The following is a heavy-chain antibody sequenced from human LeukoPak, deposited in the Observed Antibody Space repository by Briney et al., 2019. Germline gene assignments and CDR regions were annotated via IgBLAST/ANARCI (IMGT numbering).Heavy chain of an antibody. CDR1: GFTFSSYA. CDR2: ISYDGSNK. CDR3: ARDYGADAFDI. V-gene: IGHV3-30-3*01. J-gene: IGHJ3*02. Sequence: GGSLRLSCAAPGFTFSSYAMHWVRQAPGKGLEWVAVISYDGSNKYYADSVKGRFTISRDNSKNTLYLQMNSLRAEDTAVYYCARDYGADAFDIWGQGTMVTVSS. D-gene: IGHD4-17*01.